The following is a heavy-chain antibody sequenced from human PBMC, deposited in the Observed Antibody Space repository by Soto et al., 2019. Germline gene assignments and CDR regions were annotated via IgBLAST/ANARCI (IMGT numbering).Heavy chain of an antibody. J-gene: IGHJ5*02. CDR1: GFTFSSYG. Sequence: QVQLVESGGGVVQPGRSLRLSCAASGFTFSSYGMHWVRQAPGKGLEWVAVIWYDGRNKYYADSVKGRFTISRDNSKNTLYLQMNSLRAEDTAVYYCAREHIVVVPAAIVAWFDPWGQGTLVTVSS. D-gene: IGHD2-2*01. CDR3: AREHIVVVPAAIVAWFDP. V-gene: IGHV3-33*01. CDR2: IWYDGRNK.